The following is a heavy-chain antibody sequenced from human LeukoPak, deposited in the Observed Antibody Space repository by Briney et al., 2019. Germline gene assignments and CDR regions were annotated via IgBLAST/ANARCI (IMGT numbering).Heavy chain of an antibody. J-gene: IGHJ4*02. V-gene: IGHV3-23*01. CDR3: GKPPAENAMGQRPAGLVDY. D-gene: IGHD2-2*01. Sequence: PGGSLRLSCEASGFTFGSFAMYWVRQAPGKGLDWIAGIFGSGGSPHYADSVKGRFTISRDNSKNTVYLQINSLRAEDTAVYYCGKPPAENAMGQRPAGLVDYGGKETLVTVSP. CDR2: IFGSGGSP. CDR1: GFTFGSFA.